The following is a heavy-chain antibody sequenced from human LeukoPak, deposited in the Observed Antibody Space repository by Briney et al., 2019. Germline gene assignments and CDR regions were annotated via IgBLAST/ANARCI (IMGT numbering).Heavy chain of an antibody. CDR1: GYTLTELS. CDR3: ATCARYCSGGSCSQGDNWFDP. Sequence: ASVNVSCKVSGYTLTELSMHWVRQAPGKGLEWMGGFDPEDGETIYAQKFQGRVTMTEDTSTDTAYMELSSLRSEDTAVYYCATCARYCSGGSCSQGDNWFDPWGQGTLVTVSS. CDR2: FDPEDGET. V-gene: IGHV1-24*01. D-gene: IGHD2-15*01. J-gene: IGHJ5*02.